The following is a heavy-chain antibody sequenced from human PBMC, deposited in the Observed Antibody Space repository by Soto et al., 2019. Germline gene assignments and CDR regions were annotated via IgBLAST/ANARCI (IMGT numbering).Heavy chain of an antibody. Sequence: EVPLVESGGGLVKPGGSLRLSCVASGFTFSGYSINWVRQDAGKGLEWVAYISGPSIYIYYADSVKGRFTISRDNDKSAGYLQMNSLRAEDTAVYYCARGFRNGSNVWGQGTTVSVS. CDR3: ARGFRNGSNV. CDR2: ISGPSIYI. J-gene: IGHJ6*02. V-gene: IGHV3-21*01. D-gene: IGHD2-8*01. CDR1: GFTFSGYS.